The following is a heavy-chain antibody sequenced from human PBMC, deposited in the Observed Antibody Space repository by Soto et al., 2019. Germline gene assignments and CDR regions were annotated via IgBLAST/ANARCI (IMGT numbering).Heavy chain of an antibody. CDR3: ASARGPPYSSGWYRY. CDR1: GYTLTESS. CDR2: LDPEDGET. J-gene: IGHJ4*02. Sequence: QVHLVQSGAEVTKPGASVKVSCKVSGYTLTESSVHWVRQAPAKGLEWMGGLDPEDGETIYAQKFQGRVTMTEDTASDTAYMELSSLRFDDTAVYYCASARGPPYSSGWYRYWGQGTLVTVSS. D-gene: IGHD6-19*01. V-gene: IGHV1-24*01.